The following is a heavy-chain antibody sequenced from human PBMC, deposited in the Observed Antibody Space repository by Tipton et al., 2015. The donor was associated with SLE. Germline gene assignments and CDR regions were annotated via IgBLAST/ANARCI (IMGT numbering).Heavy chain of an antibody. D-gene: IGHD5-18*01. Sequence: QLVQSGAEAKKPGESLKISCKASGYSFTHDWIAWVRQMPGKGLEWMGHMYPYDSDTKYSPSFKGQVTISADKSISTAYLQWSSLKASDTAMYYCARSEYTYDFEYWGQGTLVTVSS. V-gene: IGHV5-51*03. CDR2: MYPYDSDT. CDR3: ARSEYTYDFEY. J-gene: IGHJ4*02. CDR1: GYSFTHDW.